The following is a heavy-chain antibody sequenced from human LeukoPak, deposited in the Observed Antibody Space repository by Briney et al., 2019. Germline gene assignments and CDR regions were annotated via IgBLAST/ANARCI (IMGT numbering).Heavy chain of an antibody. J-gene: IGHJ4*02. CDR2: ISYDRSNK. CDR1: GFIFSTYD. Sequence: GGSLRLSCAASGFIFSTYDKHWVRQAPGKGLEWVAVISYDRSNKYYADSVKGRFTISRDNSKNTLYLQMNSLRAEDTAVYYCAKSYYDFWSGYYQTFDYWGQGTLVTVSS. CDR3: AKSYYDFWSGYYQTFDY. D-gene: IGHD3-3*01. V-gene: IGHV3-30*18.